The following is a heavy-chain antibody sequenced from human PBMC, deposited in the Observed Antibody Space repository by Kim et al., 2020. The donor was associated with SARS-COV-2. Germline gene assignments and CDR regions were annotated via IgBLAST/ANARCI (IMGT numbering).Heavy chain of an antibody. CDR3: ASAAGADQSWFDP. CDR2: IYYSGST. J-gene: IGHJ5*02. Sequence: SETLSLTCTVSGGSISSSSYYWGWIRQPPGKGLEWIGSIYYSGSTYYNPSLKSRVTISVDTSKNQFSLKLSSVTAADTAVYYCASAAGADQSWFDPWGQGTLVTVSS. V-gene: IGHV4-39*07. CDR1: GGSISSSSYY. D-gene: IGHD6-13*01.